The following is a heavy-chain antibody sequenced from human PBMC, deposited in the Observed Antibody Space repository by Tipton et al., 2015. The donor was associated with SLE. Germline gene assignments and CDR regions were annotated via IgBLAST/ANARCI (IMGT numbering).Heavy chain of an antibody. Sequence: SLRLSCAASGFTFSSYAMSWVRQAPGKGLEWVSAISGSGGSTYYADSVKGRFTISRDNAKNSLYLQMNSLRAEDTAVYYCARDRDYGMDVWGQGTTVTVSS. CDR2: ISGSGGST. CDR1: GFTFSSYA. J-gene: IGHJ6*02. V-gene: IGHV3-23*01. CDR3: ARDRDYGMDV.